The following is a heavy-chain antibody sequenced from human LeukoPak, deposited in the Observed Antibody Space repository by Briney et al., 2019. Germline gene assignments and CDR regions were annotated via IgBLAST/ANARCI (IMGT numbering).Heavy chain of an antibody. D-gene: IGHD4-17*01. V-gene: IGHV4-59*12. CDR1: GGSISSYY. CDR3: ARTAHYGDYDY. J-gene: IGHJ4*02. CDR2: IYYSGST. Sequence: SETLSLTCTVSGGSISSYYWSWIRQPPGKGLEWIGYIYYSGSTNYKPSLKSRVTISVDTSRNQFSLKLSSVTAADTAVYYCARTAHYGDYDYWGQGTLVTVSS.